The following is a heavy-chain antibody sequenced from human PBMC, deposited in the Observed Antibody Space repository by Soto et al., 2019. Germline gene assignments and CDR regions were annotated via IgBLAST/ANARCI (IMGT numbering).Heavy chain of an antibody. Sequence: ECLNTCDESDGDNRGSGWIGWVRQIPGKGLERRGVSSHSDSDTRYSPSFQGQATISADKSISTAYLQWSSLEASDSAIYYSARRQEYNSTFVIDYWGLGTLVTVSS. CDR2: SSHSDSDT. CDR1: GDNRGSGW. D-gene: IGHD1-1*01. J-gene: IGHJ4*02. CDR3: ARRQEYNSTFVIDY. V-gene: IGHV5-51*01.